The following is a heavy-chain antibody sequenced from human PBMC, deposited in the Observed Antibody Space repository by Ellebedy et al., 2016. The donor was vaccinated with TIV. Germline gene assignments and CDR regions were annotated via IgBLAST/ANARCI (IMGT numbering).Heavy chain of an antibody. J-gene: IGHJ4*02. Sequence: GESLKISXEASGSTLSRYAMNWVRQAPGKGLEWVSYMSISSSNIHYAESVKGRFTISRDNAKNSLYLQMNSLRDEDTAVYYCAGDPSSGNNWYYYLNYWGQGTLVTVSS. CDR1: GSTLSRYA. CDR3: AGDPSSGNNWYYYLNY. V-gene: IGHV3-48*02. CDR2: MSISSSNI. D-gene: IGHD6-13*01.